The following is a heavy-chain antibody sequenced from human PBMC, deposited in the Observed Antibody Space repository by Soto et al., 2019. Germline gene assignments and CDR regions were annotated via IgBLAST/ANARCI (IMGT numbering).Heavy chain of an antibody. Sequence: PSETLSLTCTVSGGSISGSGYYWGWIRQPLGKGLEWIGTIYYSGSTYSNSSLKSRVTISVDTSKNQFSLKLSSVTAADTAIYYCARHYGDFDPWGQGTRVTVAS. CDR3: ARHYGDFDP. CDR1: GGSISGSGYY. J-gene: IGHJ5*02. CDR2: IYYSGST. V-gene: IGHV4-39*01. D-gene: IGHD4-17*01.